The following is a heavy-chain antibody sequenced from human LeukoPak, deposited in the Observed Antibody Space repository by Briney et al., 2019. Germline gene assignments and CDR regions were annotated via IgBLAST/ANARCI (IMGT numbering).Heavy chain of an antibody. CDR1: GFTFSSYG. CDR2: ISGSGGST. D-gene: IGHD3-10*01. V-gene: IGHV3-23*01. CDR3: AKVNMVRGDNWFDP. J-gene: IGHJ5*02. Sequence: GGTLRLSCAASGFTFSSYGMSWVRQAPGKGLEWVSAISGSGGSTYYADSVKGRFTISRDNSKNTLYLQMNSLRAEDTAVYYCAKVNMVRGDNWFDPWGQGTLVTVSS.